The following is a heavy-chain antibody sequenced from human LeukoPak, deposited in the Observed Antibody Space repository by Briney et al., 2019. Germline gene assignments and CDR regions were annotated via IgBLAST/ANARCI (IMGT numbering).Heavy chain of an antibody. CDR2: IYYSGST. CDR3: ARVRYSSSCPFDY. Sequence: SETLSLTCTVSGGSISSSSYYWGWIRQPPGKGLEWIGSIYYSGSTYYNPSLKSRVTISVDTSKNQFSLKLSSVTAADTAVYYCARVRYSSSCPFDYWGQGTLVSVSS. D-gene: IGHD6-13*01. CDR1: GGSISSSSYY. J-gene: IGHJ4*02. V-gene: IGHV4-39*07.